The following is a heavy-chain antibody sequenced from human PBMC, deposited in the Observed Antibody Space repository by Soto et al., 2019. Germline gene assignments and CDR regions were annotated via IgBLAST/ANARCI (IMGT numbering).Heavy chain of an antibody. J-gene: IGHJ5*02. D-gene: IGHD3-10*01. V-gene: IGHV3-33*01. CDR3: ARNVGSSGSARSFDT. CDR1: GFTLSNYG. CDR2: IWYDGTAT. Sequence: QVQLVESGGGVVQPGRSLTLSCVASGFTLSNYGMHWVRQAPGKGLEWVAVIWYDGTATYSADSVKGRFSISRDNAKNKLILQVSRLRDEDTAVYYCARNVGSSGSARSFDTWGQGTLVTVSS.